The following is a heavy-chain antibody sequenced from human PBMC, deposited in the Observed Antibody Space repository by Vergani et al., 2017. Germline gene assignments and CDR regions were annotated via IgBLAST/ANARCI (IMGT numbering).Heavy chain of an antibody. CDR2: LYYSGST. CDR3: ASPRIHPTSGYPYYFDY. J-gene: IGHJ4*02. V-gene: IGHV4-39*01. CDR1: GDSISSSSYY. D-gene: IGHD3-22*01. Sequence: QLQLQESGPGLVKPSETLSLTCTVSGDSISSSSYYWGWIRQPPGKGLEWIGSLYYSGSTYYNPSLKSRVTISVDTSKNQFSLKLSSVTAADTALYYCASPRIHPTSGYPYYFDYWGQGTLVTVSS.